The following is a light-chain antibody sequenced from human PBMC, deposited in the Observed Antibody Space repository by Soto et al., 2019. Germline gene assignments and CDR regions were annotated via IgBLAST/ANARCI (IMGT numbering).Light chain of an antibody. CDR2: EVS. Sequence: QSVLTQPPSASGSPGQSVTISCIGTSSDVGGYNYVSWYQQHPGKAPKLMIYEVSKRPSGVPDRFSGSKSGNTASLTVSGLQAEDEADYYCSSYAASNNLGLFGGGTKVTVL. V-gene: IGLV2-8*01. CDR1: SSDVGGYNY. CDR3: SSYAASNNLGL. J-gene: IGLJ2*01.